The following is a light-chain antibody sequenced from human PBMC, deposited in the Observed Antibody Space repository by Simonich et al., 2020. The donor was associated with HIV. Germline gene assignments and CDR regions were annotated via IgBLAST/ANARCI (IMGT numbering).Light chain of an antibody. CDR2: AAS. CDR1: QNINRS. Sequence: DIQMTQSPSSLSASVGDRVTITCRATQNINRSLDWYQQKPGKAPKVLLHAASSLKTGVPSRFSGSGSGTAYTLTISSLQPDDFATYFCQQTHSTPYTFGRGTKVEIK. CDR3: QQTHSTPYT. J-gene: IGKJ4*01. V-gene: IGKV1-39*01.